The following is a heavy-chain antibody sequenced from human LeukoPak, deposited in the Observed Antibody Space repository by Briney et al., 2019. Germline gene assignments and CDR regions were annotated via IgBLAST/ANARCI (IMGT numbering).Heavy chain of an antibody. Sequence: PGGSLRLSCAPSGFTFSTYEMNWVRQAPGKGLEWVSYISGGGTNIYYADSVKGRFTVSRDDAKNSLYLQMNSLRAEDTAVYYCARTPTYGFWSGYTLDVWGQGTTVTVSS. CDR2: ISGGGTNI. CDR3: ARTPTYGFWSGYTLDV. V-gene: IGHV3-48*03. CDR1: GFTFSTYE. J-gene: IGHJ6*02. D-gene: IGHD3-3*01.